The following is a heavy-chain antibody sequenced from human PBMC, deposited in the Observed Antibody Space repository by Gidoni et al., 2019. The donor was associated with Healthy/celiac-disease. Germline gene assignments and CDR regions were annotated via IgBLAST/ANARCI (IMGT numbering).Heavy chain of an antibody. D-gene: IGHD4-17*01. CDR1: GGSISSSSYY. Sequence: QLQLQESGPGLVKPSATLSLTCTVSGGSISSSSYYWGWIRQPPGKGLEWIGSIYYSGSTYYNPSLKSRVTISVDTSKNQFSLKLSSVTAADTAVYYCARDYGDPRGYYYYGMDVWGQGTTVTVSS. J-gene: IGHJ6*02. V-gene: IGHV4-39*07. CDR3: ARDYGDPRGYYYYGMDV. CDR2: IYYSGST.